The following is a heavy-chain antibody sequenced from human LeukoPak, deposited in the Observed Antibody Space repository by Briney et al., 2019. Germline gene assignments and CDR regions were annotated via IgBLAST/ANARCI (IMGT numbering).Heavy chain of an antibody. CDR2: IIPIFDTA. CDR3: ARDSSSWYGAFDI. V-gene: IGHV1-69*06. Sequence: SVKVSCKASGYTFTSYAISWVRQAPGQGLEWMGGIIPIFDTANYAQKFQGRVTITADKSTSTAYMELSSLRSEDTAVYYCARDSSSWYGAFDIWGQGTMVTVSS. D-gene: IGHD6-13*01. CDR1: GYTFTSYA. J-gene: IGHJ3*02.